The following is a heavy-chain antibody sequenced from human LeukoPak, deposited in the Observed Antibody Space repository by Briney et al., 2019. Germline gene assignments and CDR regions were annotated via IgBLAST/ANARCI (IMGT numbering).Heavy chain of an antibody. CDR1: GFTSIAYA. CDR3: AKAHSISWPYAFDS. D-gene: IGHD6-13*01. V-gene: IGHV3-23*01. CDR2: ISGGGVTT. Sequence: GGSLRLSCVGSGFTSIAYALTWARQAPGKGLEWVSGISGGGVTTYYADSVKGRFTISRDNSKNTVYLQMDNLRAEDSAMYYCAKAHSISWPYAFDSWGQGTLVTVSS. J-gene: IGHJ4*02.